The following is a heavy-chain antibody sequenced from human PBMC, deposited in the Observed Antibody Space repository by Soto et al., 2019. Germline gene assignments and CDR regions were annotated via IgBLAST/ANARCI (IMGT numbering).Heavy chain of an antibody. Sequence: SDTLSLTCPVSGGTISRYYWSWVRQTPGKGPEWIGFVFSSGSANYNPSLKSRVTISVDTPKNLFSLKVTSVTAADTAVYYCARSGNSYATGYFDFWGQGIQVNVSS. J-gene: IGHJ4*02. D-gene: IGHD5-18*01. CDR2: VFSSGSA. V-gene: IGHV4-59*01. CDR3: ARSGNSYATGYFDF. CDR1: GGTISRYY.